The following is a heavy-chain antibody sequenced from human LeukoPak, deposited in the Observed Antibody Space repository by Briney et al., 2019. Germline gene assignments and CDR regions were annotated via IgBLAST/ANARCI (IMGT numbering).Heavy chain of an antibody. D-gene: IGHD3-10*01. V-gene: IGHV4-34*01. CDR3: ARGRVPKV. CDR2: INHSGST. J-gene: IGHJ4*02. Sequence: ETLSLTCAVYGGSFSGYYWSWIRQLPGKGLEWIGEINHSGSTNYNPSLKSRVTISVGTSKNQFSLKLSSVTAADTAVYYCARGRVPKVWGQGTLVTVSS. CDR1: GGSFSGYY.